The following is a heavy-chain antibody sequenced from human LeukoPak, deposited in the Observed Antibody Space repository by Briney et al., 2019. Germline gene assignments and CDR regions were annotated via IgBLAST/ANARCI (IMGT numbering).Heavy chain of an antibody. CDR2: INHSGST. CDR1: GGSFSGYY. CDR3: AGTPLT. V-gene: IGHV4-34*01. J-gene: IGHJ4*02. Sequence: SETLSLTCAVYGGSFSGYYWSWIRQPPGKGLEWIGEINHSGSTTYNPSLQSRVTISLDTSKNQFSLKLSSVTAADTAVYYCAGTPLTWGQGSLVTVSS. D-gene: IGHD3-10*01.